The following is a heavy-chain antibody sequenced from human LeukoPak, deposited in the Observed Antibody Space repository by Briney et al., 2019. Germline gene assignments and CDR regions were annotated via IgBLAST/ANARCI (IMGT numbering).Heavy chain of an antibody. CDR1: GFTSSSYW. CDR3: AREGSSSWYIYYYYYYMDV. CDR2: IKQAGGEK. J-gene: IGHJ6*03. V-gene: IGHV3-7*01. Sequence: GGSLRLSCAASGFTSSSYWMSWGRQAPGEGLEWVANIKQAGGEKYYVDSLKGRCTISRDNAKNSLYLQMNSLRAEDTAVYYCAREGSSSWYIYYYYYYMDVWGKGTTVTASS. D-gene: IGHD6-13*01.